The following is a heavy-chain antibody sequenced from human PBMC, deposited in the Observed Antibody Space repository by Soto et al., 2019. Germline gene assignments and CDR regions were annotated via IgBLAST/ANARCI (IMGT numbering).Heavy chain of an antibody. V-gene: IGHV1-69*13. D-gene: IGHD6-19*01. CDR1: GGTLNKHA. Sequence: SVKVSCKASGGTLNKHAITWVRRAPGQGLEWLGGIIPMFGIPNYPQKFQGRVTITADDSTNTSHMELNSLTSDDTAVYYCARGGTSGWLKGAYDVWGQGTMVTVSS. CDR3: ARGGTSGWLKGAYDV. J-gene: IGHJ3*01. CDR2: IIPMFGIP.